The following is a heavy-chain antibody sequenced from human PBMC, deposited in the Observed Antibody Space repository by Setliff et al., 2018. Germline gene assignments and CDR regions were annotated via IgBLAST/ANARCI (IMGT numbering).Heavy chain of an antibody. J-gene: IGHJ4*02. CDR1: AGSSSSHY. Sequence: SETLSLTCTVSAGSSSSHYWSWIRQPPGKGLEWIGYIHFSGTTNYNPSLKSRVTLSLDTSKNQFSLELSSVTAADTAIYYCARENGYCSGGACYFMFDYWGQGTQVTVSS. CDR2: IHFSGTT. CDR3: ARENGYCSGGACYFMFDY. V-gene: IGHV4-59*11. D-gene: IGHD2-15*01.